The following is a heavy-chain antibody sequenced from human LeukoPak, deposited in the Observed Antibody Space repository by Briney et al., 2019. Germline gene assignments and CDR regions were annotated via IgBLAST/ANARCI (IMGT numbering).Heavy chain of an antibody. CDR3: ARRKVTPPPAYGMDV. CDR1: GFTFSSYS. V-gene: IGHV3-21*01. D-gene: IGHD3-10*01. CDR2: ISSSSSYI. Sequence: IPGGSLRLSCAASGFTFSSYSMNCVRQAPGKGLEWVSSISSSSSYIYYADSVKGRFTISRDNAKNSLYLQMNSLRAEDTAVYHCARRKVTPPPAYGMDVWGQGTTVTVSS. J-gene: IGHJ6*02.